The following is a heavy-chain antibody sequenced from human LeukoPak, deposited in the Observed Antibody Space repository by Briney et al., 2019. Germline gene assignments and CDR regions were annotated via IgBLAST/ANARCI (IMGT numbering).Heavy chain of an antibody. Sequence: GGSLRLSCAASGFTFSSFGRHWVRQAPGKGLEWVAVISYDGSNKYYADSVKGRFTISRDNSKNTLYLQMNSLRAEDTAVYYCAKASYYDFWSGYNNYFDYWGQGTLVTVSS. J-gene: IGHJ4*02. CDR1: GFTFSSFG. D-gene: IGHD3-3*01. CDR3: AKASYYDFWSGYNNYFDY. V-gene: IGHV3-30*18. CDR2: ISYDGSNK.